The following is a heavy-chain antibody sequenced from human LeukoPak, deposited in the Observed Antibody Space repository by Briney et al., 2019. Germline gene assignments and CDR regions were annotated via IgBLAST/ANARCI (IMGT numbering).Heavy chain of an antibody. D-gene: IGHD3-22*01. V-gene: IGHV4-59*11. CDR2: IYYSGST. Sequence: SETLSLTCTVSGGSISSHYWSWIRQPPGKGLEWIGYIYYSGSTNYNPSLKSRVTISVDTFKNQFSLKLSSVTAADTAVYYCARTNYYDSSGYRYYYYYYYMDVWGKGTTVTVSS. CDR1: GGSISSHY. J-gene: IGHJ6*03. CDR3: ARTNYYDSSGYRYYYYYYYMDV.